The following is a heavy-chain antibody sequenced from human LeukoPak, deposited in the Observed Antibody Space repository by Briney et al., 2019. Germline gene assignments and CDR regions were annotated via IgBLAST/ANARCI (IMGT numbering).Heavy chain of an antibody. V-gene: IGHV4-39*01. CDR3: ARPVGYCSGGSCPNWFDP. J-gene: IGHJ5*02. CDR1: GGSISSSSYY. CDR2: IYYSGST. D-gene: IGHD2-15*01. Sequence: SETLSLTCTVSGGSISSSSYYWGWIRQPPGKGLAWIGSIYYSGSTYYNPSLKSRVTISVDTSKNQFSLKLSSVTAADTAVYYCARPVGYCSGGSCPNWFDPWGQGTLVTVSS.